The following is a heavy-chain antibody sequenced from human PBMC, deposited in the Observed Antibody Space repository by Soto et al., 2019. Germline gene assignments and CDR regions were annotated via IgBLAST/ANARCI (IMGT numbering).Heavy chain of an antibody. CDR2: IWYDGNKK. Sequence: GGSLRLSCAASGFSFRSYGMHWVRQSPGKGLEWVAVIWYDGNKKYYGDSVRGRFTISRDNSQNTLYLEMNSLRAEDTAVYYCVVDTTGLLDYWGQGTLVTVSS. V-gene: IGHV3-33*03. CDR1: GFSFRSYG. D-gene: IGHD5-18*01. J-gene: IGHJ4*02. CDR3: VVDTTGLLDY.